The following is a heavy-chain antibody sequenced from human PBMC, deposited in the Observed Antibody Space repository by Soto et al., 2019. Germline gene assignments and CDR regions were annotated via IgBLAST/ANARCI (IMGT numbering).Heavy chain of an antibody. Sequence: TSETLSLTCTVSGGSISSGGYYWSWIRQHPGKGLEWIGYIYYSGSTYYNPSLKSRVTISVDTSKNQFSLKLSSVTAADTAVYYCARVTDSDTSCYDYWGQGTLVTVS. CDR2: IYYSGST. CDR3: ARVTDSDTSCYDY. V-gene: IGHV4-31*03. D-gene: IGHD2-2*01. J-gene: IGHJ4*02. CDR1: GGSISSGGYY.